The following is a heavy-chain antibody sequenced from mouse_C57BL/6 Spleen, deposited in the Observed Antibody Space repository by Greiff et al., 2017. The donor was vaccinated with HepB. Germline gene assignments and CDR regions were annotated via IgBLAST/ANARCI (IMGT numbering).Heavy chain of an antibody. CDR3: ASPRDYYDYWYFDV. Sequence: EVQRVESGPGLVKPSQSLSLTCSVTGYSITSGYYWNWIRQFPGNKLEWMGYISYDGSNNYNPSLKNRISITRDTSKNQFFLKLNSVTTEDTATYYCASPRDYYDYWYFDVWGTGTTVTVSS. J-gene: IGHJ1*03. CDR1: GYSITSGYY. D-gene: IGHD2-4*01. CDR2: ISYDGSN. V-gene: IGHV3-6*01.